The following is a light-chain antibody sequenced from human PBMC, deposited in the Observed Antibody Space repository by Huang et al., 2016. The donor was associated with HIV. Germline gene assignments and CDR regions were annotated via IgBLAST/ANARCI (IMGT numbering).Light chain of an antibody. CDR3: MQTLQTPRFT. J-gene: IGKJ3*01. V-gene: IGKV2-28*01. CDR1: QSLLHSNGYNY. CDR2: LGS. Sequence: DIVMTQSPLSLPVPPGEPASISCRSSQSLLHSNGYNYLDWYLQKPGQSPQLLIYLGSNRASGGPDRLSGSGSGTDFTLKISRVEAEDIGVYYCMQTLQTPRFTFGPGTKVDIK.